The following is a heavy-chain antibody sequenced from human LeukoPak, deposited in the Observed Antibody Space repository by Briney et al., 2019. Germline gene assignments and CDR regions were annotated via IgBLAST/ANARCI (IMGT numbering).Heavy chain of an antibody. V-gene: IGHV4-31*03. CDR2: IYYSGST. J-gene: IGHJ6*02. Sequence: SSETLSLTCTVSGGSISSGGYYWSWIRQHPGKGLEWIGYIYYSGSTYYNPSLKSRVTISVDTSKNQFSLKLSSVTAADTAVYYYARDRLYYGMDVWGQGTTVTVSS. CDR3: ARDRLYYGMDV. CDR1: GGSISSGGYY.